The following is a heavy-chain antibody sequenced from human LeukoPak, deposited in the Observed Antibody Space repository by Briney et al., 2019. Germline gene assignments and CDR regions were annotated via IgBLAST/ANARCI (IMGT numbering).Heavy chain of an antibody. J-gene: IGHJ4*02. D-gene: IGHD4-17*01. CDR1: GFTFSSYE. V-gene: IGHV3-48*03. CDR2: SSSSGSTI. CDR3: AREANTVTTLFDY. Sequence: GGSLRLACAAAGFTFSSYEMNWVRQAAGKGRESVSYSSSSGSTIYYADSVKGRFTISRDNANNSLYLQMNSLRAEATAVYYCAREANTVTTLFDYWGQGTLVTVSS.